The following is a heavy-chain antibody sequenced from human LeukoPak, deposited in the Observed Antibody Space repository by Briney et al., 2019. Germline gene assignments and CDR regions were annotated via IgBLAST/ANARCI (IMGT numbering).Heavy chain of an antibody. CDR2: IGGDGERK. D-gene: IGHD6-25*01. Sequence: GGSLRLSCSASGLSFSTYWMTWVRQAPGKGLEWLANIGGDGERKFYVDSVKGRFTISRDNAENTLYRQMNSLRVEETAVYYCARDRGWRLLDYWGQGTLVTVSS. CDR3: ARDRGWRLLDY. CDR1: GLSFSTYW. V-gene: IGHV3-7*01. J-gene: IGHJ4*02.